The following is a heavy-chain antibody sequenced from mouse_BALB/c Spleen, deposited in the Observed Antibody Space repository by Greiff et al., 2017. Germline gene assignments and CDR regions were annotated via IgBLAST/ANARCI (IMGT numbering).Heavy chain of an antibody. CDR3: ARYSALYYYGSSYLDY. Sequence: EVQRVESGPSLVKPSQTLSLTCSVTGDSITSGYWNWIRKFPGNKLEYMGYISYSGSTYYNPSLKSRISITRDTSKNQYYLQLNSVTTEDTATYYCARYSALYYYGSSYLDYWGQGTTLTVSS. D-gene: IGHD1-1*01. V-gene: IGHV3-8*02. CDR2: ISYSGST. CDR1: GDSITSGY. J-gene: IGHJ2*01.